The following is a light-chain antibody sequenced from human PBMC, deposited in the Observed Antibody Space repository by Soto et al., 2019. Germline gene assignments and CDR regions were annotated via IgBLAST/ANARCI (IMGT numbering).Light chain of an antibody. J-gene: IGKJ2*01. CDR2: DAS. CDR1: QSISSW. V-gene: IGKV1-5*01. Sequence: DIQMTQSPSTLSASVGDRVTITCRASQSISSWLAWYQQKPGKAPKLLIYDASSLESGVPSRSSGSGSGTEFTLTISSLQPDDFATYYCQQYNSYSPYTFGQGTKLEIK. CDR3: QQYNSYSPYT.